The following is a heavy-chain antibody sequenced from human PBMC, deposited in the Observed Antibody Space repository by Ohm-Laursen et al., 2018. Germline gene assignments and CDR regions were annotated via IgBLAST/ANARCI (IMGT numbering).Heavy chain of an antibody. J-gene: IGHJ4*02. CDR3: ARGYYFDSSDSN. CDR1: GFSVSDPY. V-gene: IGHV3-66*01. CDR2: IYSGGST. Sequence: SLRLSCTASGFSVSDPYMSWVRQAPGKGLEWVSVIYSGGSTYYADSVMGRFTMSRDNSKNTLYLQMNSLRAEDTAVYFCARGYYFDSSDSNWGQGTLVTVSS. D-gene: IGHD3-22*01.